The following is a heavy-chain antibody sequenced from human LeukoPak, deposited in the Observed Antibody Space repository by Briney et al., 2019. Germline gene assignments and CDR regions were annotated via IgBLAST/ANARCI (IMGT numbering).Heavy chain of an antibody. CDR2: FNAGNGNT. J-gene: IGHJ4*02. V-gene: IGHV1-3*01. CDR1: GYTFTSYA. D-gene: IGHD6-19*01. Sequence: GASVKVSCKASGYTFTSYAMHWVRQAPGQRLEWMGWFNAGNGNTKYSQKFQGRVTITRDTSASTAYMELSSLRSEDTAVYYCARTTPLKSSGWAFDYWGQGTLVTVSS. CDR3: ARTTPLKSSGWAFDY.